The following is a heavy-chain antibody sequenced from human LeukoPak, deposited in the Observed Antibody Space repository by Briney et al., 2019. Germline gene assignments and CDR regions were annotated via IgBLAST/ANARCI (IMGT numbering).Heavy chain of an antibody. CDR2: INPNSGGT. D-gene: IGHD1-7*01. V-gene: IGHV1-2*02. Sequence: ASVKVSCKASGYTFTCYYMHWVRQAPGQGLEWMGWINPNSGGTNYAQKFQGRVTMTRDTSISTAYMELSRLRSDDTAVYYCARVGNWNYVLDPWGQGTLVTVSS. J-gene: IGHJ5*02. CDR1: GYTFTCYY. CDR3: ARVGNWNYVLDP.